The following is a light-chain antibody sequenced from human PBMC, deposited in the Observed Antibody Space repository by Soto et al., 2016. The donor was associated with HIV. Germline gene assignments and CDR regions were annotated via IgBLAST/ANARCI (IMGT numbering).Light chain of an antibody. CDR2: GNN. J-gene: IGLJ1*01. Sequence: SSELTQDPVVSVALGQTVMITCQGDSLRSYYASWYQQKPGQAPVLVMYGNNNRPSGIPARYSGSSSGNPASLTITGARAEDEADYYRHSRNXTENHNYVFGTGTRSPS. V-gene: IGLV3-19*01. CDR1: SLRSYY. CDR3: HSRNXTENHNYV.